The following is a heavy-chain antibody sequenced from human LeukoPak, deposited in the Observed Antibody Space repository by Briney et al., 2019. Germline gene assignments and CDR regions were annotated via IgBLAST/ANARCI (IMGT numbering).Heavy chain of an antibody. CDR1: GGTFSSYA. J-gene: IGHJ4*02. CDR3: ARDPTYYYDSSGDDY. CDR2: IIPIFGTA. V-gene: IGHV1-69*06. Sequence: SVKVPCKASGGTFSSYAISWVRQAPGQGLEWMGGIIPIFGTANYAQKFQGRVTITADKSTSTAYMELSSLRSEDTAVYYCARDPTYYYDSSGDDYWGQGTLVTVSS. D-gene: IGHD3-22*01.